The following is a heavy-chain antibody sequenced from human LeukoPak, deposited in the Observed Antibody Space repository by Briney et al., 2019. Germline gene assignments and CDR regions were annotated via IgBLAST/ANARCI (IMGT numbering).Heavy chain of an antibody. CDR3: ARSLLWFGELLPGTSLPYFDF. CDR2: ISRGGSTI. V-gene: IGHV3-11*04. Sequence: PVGSLRLSCAASGFTFSDYYMSCIRQAPGKGLEWVSYISRGGSTIYYADSVKGRFTISRDNTKKSLYVQMNSLRAEDTAVYYCARSLLWFGELLPGTSLPYFDFWGQGTLVTVSS. J-gene: IGHJ4*02. CDR1: GFTFSDYY. D-gene: IGHD3-10*01.